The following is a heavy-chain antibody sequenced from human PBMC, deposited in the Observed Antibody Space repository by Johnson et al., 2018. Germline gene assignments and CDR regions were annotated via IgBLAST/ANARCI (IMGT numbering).Heavy chain of an antibody. CDR1: GFTFSSYG. CDR2: ISYDGSNK. CDR3: AKGPSYQLLYAGYFQH. Sequence: VQLVESGGGVVQPGRSLRLSCAASGFTFSSYGMHLVRQAPGKGLEWVAVISYDGSNKYYADSVKGRFTISRDNSKNTLYLQMNSLRAEDTAVYYCAKGPSYQLLYAGYFQHWGQGTLVTVAS. D-gene: IGHD2-2*02. V-gene: IGHV3-30*18. J-gene: IGHJ1*01.